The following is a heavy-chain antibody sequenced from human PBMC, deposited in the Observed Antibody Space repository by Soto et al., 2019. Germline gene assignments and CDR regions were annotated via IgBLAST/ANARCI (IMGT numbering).Heavy chain of an antibody. V-gene: IGHV4-39*01. J-gene: IGHJ4*02. CDR1: GGSISSSSYY. D-gene: IGHD6-13*01. CDR3: ESAIIAAAGYFDY. CDR2: IYYSGST. Sequence: PSETLSLTCTVSGGSISSSSYYWGWIRQPPGKGLEWIGSIYYSGSTYYNPSLKSRVTISVDTSKNQFSLKLSSVTAADTAVYYCESAIIAAAGYFDYWGQGTLVTVSS.